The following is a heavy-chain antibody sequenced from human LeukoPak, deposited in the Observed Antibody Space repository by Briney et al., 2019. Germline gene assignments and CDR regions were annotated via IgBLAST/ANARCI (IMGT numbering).Heavy chain of an antibody. CDR2: IYYTGST. J-gene: IGHJ4*02. V-gene: IGHV4-39*01. CDR3: ARQTTGGYSRSSGRFDY. CDR1: GVSISTSIYY. Sequence: SETLSLTCTVSGVSISTSIYYWGCIRQPPGKGLEWIGSIYYTGSTYYNPSLKKRVTISVDTSKNQLSLKLRSVTAADTAVYYCARQTTGGYSRSSGRFDYWGQGTLVTVSS. D-gene: IGHD3-22*01.